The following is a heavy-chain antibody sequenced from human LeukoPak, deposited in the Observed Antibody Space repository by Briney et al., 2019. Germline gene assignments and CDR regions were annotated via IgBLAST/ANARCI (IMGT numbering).Heavy chain of an antibody. CDR1: GFTVSSNY. J-gene: IGHJ4*02. Sequence: GGSLRLSCAAAGFTVSSNYMSWVRQAPGKGLEWVSVIYSGDSTYYADSVKGRFTISRDNSKNTLYLQMNSLRAEDTAVYYCARDLHYYYDSSGYSALGYWGQGTLVTVSS. V-gene: IGHV3-66*01. D-gene: IGHD3-22*01. CDR2: IYSGDST. CDR3: ARDLHYYYDSSGYSALGY.